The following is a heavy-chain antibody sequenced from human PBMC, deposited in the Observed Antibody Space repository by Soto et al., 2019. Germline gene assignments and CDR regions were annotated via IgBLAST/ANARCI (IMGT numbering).Heavy chain of an antibody. Sequence: SGPTLVNPTQTLTLTCTFSGFSLSTTGVGVGWIRQPPGKALEWLTLIYWNDDKRYSPSLRSRLTIIKDTSKNQVIFTMTNMDPVDTATYYCAHRRCSGSWFWGHGTLVTVSS. J-gene: IGHJ4*01. D-gene: IGHD6-13*01. CDR1: GFSLSTTGVG. CDR2: IYWNDDK. CDR3: AHRRCSGSWF. V-gene: IGHV2-5*01.